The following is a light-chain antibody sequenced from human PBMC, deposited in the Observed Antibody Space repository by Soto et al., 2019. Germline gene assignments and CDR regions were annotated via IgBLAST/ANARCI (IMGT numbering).Light chain of an antibody. J-gene: IGLJ2*01. V-gene: IGLV2-14*01. Sequence: QSALTQPASVSGSPGKSITISCTGTSSDVGGYNYVSWYQQHPGKAPKLMIYDVVNRPSGVSNRFSGSKSGNTASLTISGLQAEDEADYYCSSYTSSSTLIFGGGTKLTVL. CDR1: SSDVGGYNY. CDR3: SSYTSSSTLI. CDR2: DVV.